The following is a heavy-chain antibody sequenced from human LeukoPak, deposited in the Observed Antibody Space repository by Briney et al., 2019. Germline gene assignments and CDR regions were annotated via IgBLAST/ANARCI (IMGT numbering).Heavy chain of an antibody. J-gene: IGHJ4*02. Sequence: GGSLRLSCAASGFTFDDYAMHWVRQAPGKGLEWVSGISWNSGSIAYADSVKGRFTISRDNAKNSLYLQMNSLRAEDTALYYCARVQWLAMSYYFDYWGQGTLVTVSS. CDR1: GFTFDDYA. CDR3: ARVQWLAMSYYFDY. CDR2: ISWNSGSI. D-gene: IGHD6-19*01. V-gene: IGHV3-9*01.